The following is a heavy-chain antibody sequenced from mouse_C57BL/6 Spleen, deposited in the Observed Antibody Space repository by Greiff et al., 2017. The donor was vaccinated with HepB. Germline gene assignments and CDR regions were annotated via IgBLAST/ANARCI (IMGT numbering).Heavy chain of an antibody. D-gene: IGHD2-3*01. Sequence: DVKLVESGGGLVQPGGSLSLSCAASGFTFTDYYMSWVRQPPGKALEWLGFIRNKANGYTTEYSASVKGRFTISRDNSQSILYLQMNALRAEDSATYYCARGGYSYYYAMDYWGQGTSVTVSS. CDR1: GFTFTDYY. J-gene: IGHJ4*01. V-gene: IGHV7-3*01. CDR3: ARGGYSYYYAMDY. CDR2: IRNKANGYTT.